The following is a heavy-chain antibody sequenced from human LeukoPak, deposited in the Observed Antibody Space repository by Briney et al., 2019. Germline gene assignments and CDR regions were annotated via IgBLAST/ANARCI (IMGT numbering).Heavy chain of an antibody. V-gene: IGHV4-59*08. Sequence: PSETLSLTCTVSGGSISSYYWSWIRQPPGKGLEWIGYIYYSGSTNYNPSLKSRVTISVDTSKNQFSLKLSSVTAADTAVYYCARHGERVLLWFGEIRNYYYYYGMDVWGQGTTVTVSS. J-gene: IGHJ6*02. CDR2: IYYSGST. CDR1: GGSISSYY. CDR3: ARHGERVLLWFGEIRNYYYYYGMDV. D-gene: IGHD3-10*01.